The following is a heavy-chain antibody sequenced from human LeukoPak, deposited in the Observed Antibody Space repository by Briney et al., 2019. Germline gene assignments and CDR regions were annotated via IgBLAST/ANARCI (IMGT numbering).Heavy chain of an antibody. CDR1: GYTFTGYY. CDR2: INPNSGGT. J-gene: IGHJ4*02. CDR3: AREIHGLRLAEVDY. D-gene: IGHD6-19*01. V-gene: IGHV1-2*02. Sequence: GASVKVSCKASGYTFTGYYMHWVRQAPGQGLEWMGWINPNSGGTNYAQKFQGRVTMTRDTSISTAYMELSRLRSDDTAVYYCAREIHGLRLAEVDYWGQGTLVTVSS.